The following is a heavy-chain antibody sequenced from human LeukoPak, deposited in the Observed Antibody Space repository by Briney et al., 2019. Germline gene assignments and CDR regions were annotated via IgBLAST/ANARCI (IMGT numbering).Heavy chain of an antibody. V-gene: IGHV3-9*01. CDR1: GFTFSSYA. D-gene: IGHD3-16*01. CDR2: ISWNSGSI. CDR3: AKDMGYNDYYGMDV. Sequence: GGSLRLSCAASGFTFSSYAMSWVRQAPGKGLEWVSGISWNSGSIGYADSVKGRFTISRDNAKNSLYLQMNSLRAEDTALYYCAKDMGYNDYYGMDVWGQGTTVTVSS. J-gene: IGHJ6*02.